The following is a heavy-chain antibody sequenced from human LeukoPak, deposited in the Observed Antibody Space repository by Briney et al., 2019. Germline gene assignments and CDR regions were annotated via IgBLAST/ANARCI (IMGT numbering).Heavy chain of an antibody. CDR2: ISNDGTDK. V-gene: IGHV3-30*14. CDR1: GFTFRAYV. D-gene: IGHD2-8*02. Sequence: GGSLRLSCAASGFTFRAYVMHWVRQAPGKGLECVAVISNDGTDKYYVDSVKGRFSISRDNSKNTLYLQMSSLRTEDTAVYYCARDGGYTGGWTYGAGDFWGQGALVTVSS. CDR3: ARDGGYTGGWTYGAGDF. J-gene: IGHJ4*02.